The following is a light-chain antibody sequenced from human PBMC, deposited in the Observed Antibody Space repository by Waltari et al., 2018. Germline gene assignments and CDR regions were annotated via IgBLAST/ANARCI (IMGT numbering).Light chain of an antibody. J-gene: IGKJ4*01. CDR3: QQYVSTPPVT. Sequence: DIVMTQSPDSLAVSLGERATINCKSSQSVLYSSNNKNYLAWYQQKSGQPPKLLIYWASTRESGVPDRFSGSGSGTDFTLTISSLQAEDVAVYYCQQYVSTPPVTFGGGTKVEIK. V-gene: IGKV4-1*01. CDR2: WAS. CDR1: QSVLYSSNNKNY.